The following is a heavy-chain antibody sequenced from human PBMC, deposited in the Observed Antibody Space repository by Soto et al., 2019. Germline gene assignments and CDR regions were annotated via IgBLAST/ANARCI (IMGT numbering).Heavy chain of an antibody. CDR2: IGTAGDT. J-gene: IGHJ4*02. CDR3: ARGQEVGAHFFDS. D-gene: IGHD2-15*01. V-gene: IGHV3-13*01. CDR1: GFTFSGFG. Sequence: EVQLVESGGNLVQPGGSLRLSCEASGFTFSGFGMHWVRQPTGKGLEWVSTIGTAGDTYYAVSVKGRFTISRDNAKNSLSLQMNSLRAGDTAVYFCARGQEVGAHFFDSWGQGTQVTVSS.